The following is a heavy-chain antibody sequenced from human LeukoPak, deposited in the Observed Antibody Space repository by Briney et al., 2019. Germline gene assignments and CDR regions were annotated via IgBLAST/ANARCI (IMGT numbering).Heavy chain of an antibody. Sequence: GASVTVSCKVSGYTLTELSMHWVRQAPGKGLEGMGGFDPEDGETIYAQKFQGRVTMTEDTSTDTAYMELSSLRSEDTAVYYCASWYYYGSGKFDYWGQGTLVTVSS. CDR2: FDPEDGET. D-gene: IGHD3-10*01. CDR3: ASWYYYGSGKFDY. V-gene: IGHV1-24*01. CDR1: GYTLTELS. J-gene: IGHJ4*02.